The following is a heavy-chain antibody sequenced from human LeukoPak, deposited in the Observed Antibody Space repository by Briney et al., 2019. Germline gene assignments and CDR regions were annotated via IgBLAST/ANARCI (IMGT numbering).Heavy chain of an antibody. V-gene: IGHV3-11*06. J-gene: IGHJ4*02. CDR3: ARRHCSGGSCYFDY. D-gene: IGHD2-15*01. CDR2: ISSSSSYT. Sequence: PGGSLRLSCAASGFTFSDYYMSWIRQAPGKGLEWVSYISSSSSYTNYADSVKGRFTISRDNAKNSLYLQMNRLRAEDTAVYYCARRHCSGGSCYFDYWGQGTLVTVSS. CDR1: GFTFSDYY.